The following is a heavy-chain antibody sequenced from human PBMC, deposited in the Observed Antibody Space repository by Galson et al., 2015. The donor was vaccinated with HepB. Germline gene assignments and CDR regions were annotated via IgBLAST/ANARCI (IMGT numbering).Heavy chain of an antibody. D-gene: IGHD3-22*01. Sequence: SLRLSCAASGFTFSSYSMNWVRQAPGKGLEWVSSISSSSSYIYYADSVKGRFTISRDNAKNSLYLQMDSLRDEDTAVYYCARSRYYYDSSGYYYQSRDAFDIWGQGTMVTVSS. CDR3: ARSRYYYDSSGYYYQSRDAFDI. CDR1: GFTFSSYS. CDR2: ISSSSSYI. V-gene: IGHV3-21*01. J-gene: IGHJ3*02.